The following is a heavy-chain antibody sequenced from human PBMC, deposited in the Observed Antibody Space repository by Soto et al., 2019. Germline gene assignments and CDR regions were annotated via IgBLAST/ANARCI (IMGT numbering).Heavy chain of an antibody. D-gene: IGHD1-26*01. CDR3: ARTPNGFTSGSYYGIFDY. V-gene: IGHV1-69*12. CDR2: IIPIFGTA. Sequence: QVQLVQSGAEVKKPGSSVKVSCKASGGTFSSYAISWVRQAPGQGLEWMGGIIPIFGTANYAQKFQGRVTITADESTSTAYMELSSLRSEDTAVYYCARTPNGFTSGSYYGIFDYWGQGTLVTVSS. J-gene: IGHJ4*02. CDR1: GGTFSSYA.